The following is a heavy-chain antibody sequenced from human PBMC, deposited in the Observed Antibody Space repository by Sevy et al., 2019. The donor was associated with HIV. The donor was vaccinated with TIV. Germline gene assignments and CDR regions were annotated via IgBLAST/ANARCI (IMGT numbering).Heavy chain of an antibody. CDR2: IRTKPNNYET. V-gene: IGHV3-73*01. J-gene: IGHJ6*02. Sequence: GGSLRLSCAASGFTFSDSAVHWVRQASGKGLEWVGRIRTKPNNYETAYAASVKGRFTFSRDDSKNTAYLQMNSLKTEDTAVYYCTVPPVWYYDSSGYYGDYYYYGMDVWGQGTTVTVSS. CDR1: GFTFSDSA. D-gene: IGHD3-22*01. CDR3: TVPPVWYYDSSGYYGDYYYYGMDV.